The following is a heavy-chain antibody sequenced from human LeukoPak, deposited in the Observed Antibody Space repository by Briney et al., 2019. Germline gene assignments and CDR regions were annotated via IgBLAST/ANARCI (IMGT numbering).Heavy chain of an antibody. CDR1: GFTFSSFA. Sequence: GSLRLSCSASGFTFSSFAMHWVRQATGKGLEYVAAISRNGGSTYYADSVKGRFTISRDNSKSTLYLQMSSLRAEDTAVYLCVKDLRSDFMGVLSRYLSYWGQGTLVTVSS. CDR2: ISRNGGST. D-gene: IGHD2/OR15-2a*01. J-gene: IGHJ4*02. CDR3: VKDLRSDFMGVLSRYLSY. V-gene: IGHV3-64D*09.